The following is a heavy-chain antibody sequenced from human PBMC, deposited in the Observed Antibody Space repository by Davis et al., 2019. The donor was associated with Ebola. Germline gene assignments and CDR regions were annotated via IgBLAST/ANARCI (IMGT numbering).Heavy chain of an antibody. J-gene: IGHJ2*01. CDR2: ISYDGSNK. CDR1: GFTFSSYA. D-gene: IGHD3-16*02. CDR3: AREKRHLGELSPNWYFDL. V-gene: IGHV3-30-3*01. Sequence: GGSLRLSCAASGFTFSSYAMHWVRQAPGKGLEWVAVISYDGSNKYYADSVKGRFTISRDNSKNTLYLQMNSLRAEDTAVYYCAREKRHLGELSPNWYFDLWGRGTPVTVSS.